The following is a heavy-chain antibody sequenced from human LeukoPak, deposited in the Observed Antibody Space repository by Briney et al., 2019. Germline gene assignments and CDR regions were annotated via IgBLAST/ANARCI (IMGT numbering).Heavy chain of an antibody. CDR1: GGSVTTYY. CDR2: IYSSGST. CDR3: ARGLSDVY. V-gene: IGHV4-4*09. J-gene: IGHJ4*02. Sequence: TSETLSLTCTVSGGSVTTYYWTWIRQPPGKGLEWIGYIYSSGSTNYNPSLKSRVTISVDTSKNQVSLRLNSVTAADTAVYYCARGLSDVYWGQGTLVTVSS.